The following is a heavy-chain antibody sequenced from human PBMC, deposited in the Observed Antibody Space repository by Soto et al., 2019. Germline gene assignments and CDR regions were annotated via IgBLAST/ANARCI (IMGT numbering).Heavy chain of an antibody. Sequence: TSVKVSCTASGYTYTSYDSNWVRQATGQGLEWMGWMNPNSGNTGYAQKFQGRVTMTRNTSISTAYMELSSLRSEDTAVYYCARRGYSSSWYYYYYYGMDVWGQGTTVTVSS. CDR1: GYTYTSYD. D-gene: IGHD6-13*01. CDR3: ARRGYSSSWYYYYYYGMDV. J-gene: IGHJ6*02. V-gene: IGHV1-8*01. CDR2: MNPNSGNT.